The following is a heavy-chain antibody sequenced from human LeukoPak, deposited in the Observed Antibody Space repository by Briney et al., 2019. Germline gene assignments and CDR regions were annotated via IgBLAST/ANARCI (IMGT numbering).Heavy chain of an antibody. J-gene: IGHJ3*02. CDR3: AKDISVSGTHGGNAFDI. D-gene: IGHD1-14*01. CDR2: ISWNSGSI. Sequence: GGSLRLSCAASGFTFDDYAMHWVRQAPGKGLEWVSGISWNSGSIGYADSVKGRFTFSRDNAKNSLYLQMNSLRAEDTALYYCAKDISVSGTHGGNAFDIWGQGTMVTVSS. V-gene: IGHV3-9*01. CDR1: GFTFDDYA.